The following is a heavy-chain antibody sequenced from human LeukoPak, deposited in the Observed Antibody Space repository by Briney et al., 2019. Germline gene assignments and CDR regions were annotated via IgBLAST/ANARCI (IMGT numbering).Heavy chain of an antibody. D-gene: IGHD3-10*01. V-gene: IGHV3-33*06. CDR2: IWYDGSNK. CDR1: GFTFSSYG. J-gene: IGHJ4*02. Sequence: RGSLRLSCAASGFTFSSYGMHWVRQAPGKGLEWVAVIWYDGSNKYYADSVKGRFTISRDNSKNTLYLQMNSLRAEDTAVYYCAKDPEVRGVIISTFDYWGQGTLVTVSS. CDR3: AKDPEVRGVIISTFDY.